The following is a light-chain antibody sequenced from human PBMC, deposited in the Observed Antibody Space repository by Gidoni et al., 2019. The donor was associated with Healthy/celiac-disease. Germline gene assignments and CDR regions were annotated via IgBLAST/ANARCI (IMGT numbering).Light chain of an antibody. Sequence: QSALTQPASVSGSPGQSITISCTGTSSDVVGYNYVSWYQQHPGKAPKLMISEVSNLPSGVSTRFSGSKSGNTASLTISGLQADDDAAYYCSSYTSSSAVVFGGGTKLTVL. J-gene: IGLJ3*02. CDR2: EVS. V-gene: IGLV2-14*01. CDR1: SSDVVGYNY. CDR3: SSYTSSSAVV.